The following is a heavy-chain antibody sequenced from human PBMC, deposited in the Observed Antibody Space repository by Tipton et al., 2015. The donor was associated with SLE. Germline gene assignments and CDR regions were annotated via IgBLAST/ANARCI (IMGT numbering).Heavy chain of an antibody. V-gene: IGHV4-31*03. J-gene: IGHJ4*02. CDR2: IFYSGST. CDR3: ARQSAVGPGADS. CDR1: GDSIISGAHY. Sequence: TLSLTCTVSGDSIISGAHYWSWIRQHPGKGPEWIGNIFYSGSTYYNPSLESRVTISIDRSQNKFSLSLTSMTAADTAVYYCARQSAVGPGADSWGLGTLVTVSS. D-gene: IGHD2-2*01.